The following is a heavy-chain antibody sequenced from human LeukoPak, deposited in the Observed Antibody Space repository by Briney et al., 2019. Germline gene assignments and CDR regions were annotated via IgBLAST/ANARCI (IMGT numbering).Heavy chain of an antibody. CDR3: VTHRPWRGVF. Sequence: PGGSLRLSCAPSDFHLIPPWITWSPRPPGKGRDWVGQIKTNIDGGTTDYAAPVKGRFIISRDDSKNRLFLEMNSLKTEDTAVYYCVTHRPWRGVFWGQGTLVTVSS. CDR1: DFHLIPPW. D-gene: IGHD3-10*01. V-gene: IGHV3-15*07. CDR2: IKTNIDGGTT. J-gene: IGHJ4*02.